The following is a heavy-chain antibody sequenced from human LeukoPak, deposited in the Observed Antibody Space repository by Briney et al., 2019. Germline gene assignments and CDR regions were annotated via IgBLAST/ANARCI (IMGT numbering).Heavy chain of an antibody. J-gene: IGHJ3*02. D-gene: IGHD5-12*01. CDR1: GFTFSSYA. Sequence: PGGSLRLSCAASGFTFSSYAMSWVRQAPGKGLEWVSAISGSGGSTYYADSVKGRFTISRDNSKNTLYLQMNSLRAEDTAVYYCAKALIVATISHAFDIWGQGTMVTVPS. CDR3: AKALIVATISHAFDI. CDR2: ISGSGGST. V-gene: IGHV3-23*01.